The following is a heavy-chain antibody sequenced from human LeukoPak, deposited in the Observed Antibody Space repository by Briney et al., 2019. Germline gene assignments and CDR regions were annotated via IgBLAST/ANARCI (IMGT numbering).Heavy chain of an antibody. D-gene: IGHD3-9*01. CDR2: ISYDGSNK. V-gene: IGHV3-30*04. Sequence: PGGSLRLSCAASGFTFSSYAMHWVRQAPGKGLEWVAVISYDGSNKYYADSVKGRFTISRDNSKNTLYLQMNSLRAEDTAVYYCARDSERGDILIGFLYYFYYWGQGTLVTVSS. CDR1: GFTFSSYA. J-gene: IGHJ4*02. CDR3: ARDSERGDILIGFLYYFYY.